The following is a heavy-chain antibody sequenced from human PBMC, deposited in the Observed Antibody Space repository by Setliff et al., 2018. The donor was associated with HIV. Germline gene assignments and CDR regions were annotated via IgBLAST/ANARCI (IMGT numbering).Heavy chain of an antibody. CDR1: GYSFTNHY. CDR3: ASAGAWQRNALDI. J-gene: IGHJ3*02. Sequence: ASVKVSCKPSGYSFTNHYMHWVRQAPGQGLEWMGVINPTGGSTRNTQKFQGRVAMTRDTSTSTVYMEPSSLRSEDTAVYYCASAGAWQRNALDICGQGTMVT. V-gene: IGHV1-46*01. CDR2: INPTGGST. D-gene: IGHD5-12*01.